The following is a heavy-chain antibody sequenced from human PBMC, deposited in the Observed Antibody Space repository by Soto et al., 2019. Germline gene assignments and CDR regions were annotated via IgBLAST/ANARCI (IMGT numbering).Heavy chain of an antibody. CDR2: IYYSGST. Sequence: SETLSLTCTVSGGSISSSSYYLGWIRPPPGKGLEWIGSIYYSGSTYYNPSLKSRVTISVDTSKNQFSLKLSSVTAADTAVYYCARHRGEHDGDYYYGMDVWGQGTTVTVSS. J-gene: IGHJ6*02. CDR1: GGSISSSSYY. CDR3: ARHRGEHDGDYYYGMDV. D-gene: IGHD3-16*01. V-gene: IGHV4-39*01.